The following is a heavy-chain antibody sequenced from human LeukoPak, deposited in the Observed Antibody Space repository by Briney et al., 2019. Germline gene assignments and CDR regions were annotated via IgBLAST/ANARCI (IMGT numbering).Heavy chain of an antibody. CDR2: IYSGGDT. Sequence: GGSLRPSCAASGFTVSSNYMGWVRQAPGKGLEWVSVIYSGGDTYYADSVKGRFTISRDNSKNMIYLEMSSLKAEDTAVYYCAKERSLEIAVAGTIFDYWGQGTLVTVSS. CDR1: GFTVSSNY. D-gene: IGHD6-19*01. CDR3: AKERSLEIAVAGTIFDY. J-gene: IGHJ4*02. V-gene: IGHV3-66*01.